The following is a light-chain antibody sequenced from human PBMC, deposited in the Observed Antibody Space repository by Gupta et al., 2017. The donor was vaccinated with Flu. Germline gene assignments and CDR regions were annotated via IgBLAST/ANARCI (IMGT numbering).Light chain of an antibody. V-gene: IGLV2-14*01. CDR1: NSDVGRSDS. J-gene: IGLJ1*01. CDR2: EVT. Sequence: QSALTQPASVSGSPGQSITISCTGTNSDVGRSDSVSWYQQHPDKAPKLIILEVTNRPSGVSSRFSGSKSGNTASLNISGLQAEDEADYYCSSYTSPSTWVVFGTGTRLTVL. CDR3: SSYTSPSTWVV.